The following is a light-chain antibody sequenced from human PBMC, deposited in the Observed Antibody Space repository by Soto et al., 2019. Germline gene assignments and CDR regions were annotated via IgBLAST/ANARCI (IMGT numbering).Light chain of an antibody. V-gene: IGLV1-40*01. CDR1: SSNIGAGYD. CDR2: GNN. J-gene: IGLJ2*01. CDR3: QSFDTRLNSVV. Sequence: QSVVTQPSSVSGAPGQRVTISCTGSSSNIGAGYDVHWYQQFPGRAPKLLIYGNNNRPSGVPDRISGSKSGTSASLDITGLQAEDEADYYCQSFDTRLNSVVFGGGTQLTVL.